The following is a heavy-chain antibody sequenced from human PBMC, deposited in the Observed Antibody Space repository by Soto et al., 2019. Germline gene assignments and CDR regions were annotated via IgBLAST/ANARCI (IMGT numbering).Heavy chain of an antibody. CDR2: IYYSGST. D-gene: IGHD3-16*01. V-gene: IGHV4-31*03. CDR3: ARDWGRDGCFDY. J-gene: IGHJ4*02. Sequence: QVQLQESGPGLVKPSQTLSLTCTVSGGSISSGGYYWSWIRQHPGKGLEWIGHIYYSGSTYYNPSLKSRVTISVDTSKNQFSLKLSSVTAADTAVYCCARDWGRDGCFDYWGQGTLVTVSS. CDR1: GGSISSGGYY.